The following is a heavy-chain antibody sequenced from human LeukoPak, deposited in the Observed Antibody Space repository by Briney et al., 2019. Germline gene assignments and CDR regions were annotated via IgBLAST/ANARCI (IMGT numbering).Heavy chain of an antibody. CDR1: GYTFTSYG. V-gene: IGHV7-4-1*02. J-gene: IGHJ4*02. CDR3: ARGPISTYYDFWSGYSAPDY. Sequence: ASVKVSCKASGYTFTSYGISWVRQAPGQGLEWMGWINTNTGNPTYAQGFTGRFVFSLDTSVSTAYLQISSLKAEDTAAYYCARGPISTYYDFWSGYSAPDYWGQGTLVTVSS. D-gene: IGHD3-3*01. CDR2: INTNTGNP.